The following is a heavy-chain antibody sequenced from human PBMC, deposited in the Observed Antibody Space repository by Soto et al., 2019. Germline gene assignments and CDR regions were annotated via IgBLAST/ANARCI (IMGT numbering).Heavy chain of an antibody. J-gene: IGHJ6*02. Sequence: SVKVSCKASGGTFSSYAISWVRQAPGQGLEWMGGIIPIFGTANYAQKFQGRVTITADESTSTAYMELSSLRSEDTAVYYCASGFGRQTGYYSAYYYGMDVWGQGTTVTVSS. CDR2: IIPIFGTA. V-gene: IGHV1-69*13. D-gene: IGHD3-9*01. CDR3: ASGFGRQTGYYSAYYYGMDV. CDR1: GGTFSSYA.